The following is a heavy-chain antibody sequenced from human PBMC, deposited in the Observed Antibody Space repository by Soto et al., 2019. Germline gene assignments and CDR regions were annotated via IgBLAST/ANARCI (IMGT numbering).Heavy chain of an antibody. D-gene: IGHD7-27*01. CDR2: IYSGGST. Sequence: GGSLRLSCAASGFTVSSNYMSWVRQAPGKGLEWVSIIYSGGSTHYAEAVKGRFTISRDNSKNTLYLQMNSLRAEDTGVYHCATLATLSLTYYYYGMDVWGQGTTVTVSS. J-gene: IGHJ6*02. CDR3: ATLATLSLTYYYYGMDV. V-gene: IGHV3-66*01. CDR1: GFTVSSNY.